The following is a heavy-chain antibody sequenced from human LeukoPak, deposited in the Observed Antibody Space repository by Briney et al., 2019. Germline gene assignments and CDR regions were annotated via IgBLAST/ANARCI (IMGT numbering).Heavy chain of an antibody. CDR3: AKDISSGYDPVTVDY. J-gene: IGHJ4*02. CDR1: GFTFSSYA. V-gene: IGHV3-23*01. CDR2: ISGSGGST. Sequence: GGSLRLSCAASGFTFSSYAMSWVRQAPGKGLEWVSAISGSGGSTYYADSVKGRFTISRDNSKITLYLQMNSLRAEDTAVYYCAKDISSGYDPVTVDYWGQGTLVTVSS. D-gene: IGHD5-12*01.